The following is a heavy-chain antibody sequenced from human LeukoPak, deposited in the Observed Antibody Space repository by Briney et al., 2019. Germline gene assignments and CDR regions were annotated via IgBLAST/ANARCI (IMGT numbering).Heavy chain of an antibody. J-gene: IGHJ4*02. Sequence: GGSLRLSCAASGFTFSSYAMHWVRQAPGKGLEWVAVISYDGSNKYYADSVKGRFTISRDNSKNTLYLQMNSLRAEDTAVYYCARPTVEMATSGYFDYWGQGTLVTVSS. CDR3: ARPTVEMATSGYFDY. CDR1: GFTFSSYA. CDR2: ISYDGSNK. D-gene: IGHD5-24*01. V-gene: IGHV3-30*04.